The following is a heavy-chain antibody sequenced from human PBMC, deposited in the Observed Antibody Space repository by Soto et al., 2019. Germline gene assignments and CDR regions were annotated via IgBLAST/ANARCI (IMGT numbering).Heavy chain of an antibody. D-gene: IGHD4-4*01. J-gene: IGHJ6*02. CDR1: GYTFTGYY. CDR2: INPNSGGT. CDR3: ARDSVERTTVTTSDYYYGMAV. V-gene: IGHV1-2*04. Sequence: ASVKVSCKASGYTFTGYYMHWVRQAPGQGLEWMGWINPNSGGTNYAQKFQGWVTMTRDTSISTAYMELSRLRSDDTAVYYCARDSVERTTVTTSDYYYGMAVRGQGTTVTVS.